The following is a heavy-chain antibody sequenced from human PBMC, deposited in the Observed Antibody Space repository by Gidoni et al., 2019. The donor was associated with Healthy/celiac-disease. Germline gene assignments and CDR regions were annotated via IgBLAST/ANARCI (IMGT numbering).Heavy chain of an antibody. J-gene: IGHJ4*02. Sequence: QVQLVESGGGVVQPGRSLRLSCAASGFTFSSYGMHWVRQAPGKGLEWVAVIGYDGSNKYYADSVKGRFTISRDNSKNTLYLQMNSLRAEDTAVYYCARGSDYYDSRSLDYWGQGTLVTVSS. V-gene: IGHV3-33*01. D-gene: IGHD3-22*01. CDR3: ARGSDYYDSRSLDY. CDR2: IGYDGSNK. CDR1: GFTFSSYG.